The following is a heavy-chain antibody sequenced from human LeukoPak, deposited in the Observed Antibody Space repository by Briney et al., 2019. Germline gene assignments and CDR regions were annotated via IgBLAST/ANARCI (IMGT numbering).Heavy chain of an antibody. J-gene: IGHJ4*02. Sequence: GGSLRLSCAASGFTVSSNYMSWVRQAPGKGLEWVSVIYSGGSTYYADSVKGRFTISRDNSKNTLCLQMNSLRAEDTAVYYCAREVELVLVYWGQGTRVTVSS. CDR2: IYSGGST. D-gene: IGHD6-6*01. CDR3: AREVELVLVY. CDR1: GFTVSSNY. V-gene: IGHV3-53*01.